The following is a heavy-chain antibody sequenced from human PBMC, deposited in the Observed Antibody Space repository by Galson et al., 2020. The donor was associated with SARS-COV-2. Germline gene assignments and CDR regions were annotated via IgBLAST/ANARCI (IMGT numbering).Heavy chain of an antibody. Sequence: GGSLRLSCAASGFTFSSYAMNWVHQAPGEGLEWVSAISGSGDTTHYAGSVKGRFTISRDNSKNTLYMQMNSVRAEDTAVYYCAKRLYSSSQSETRGMDVWGQGATVTVSS. CDR1: GFTFSSYA. D-gene: IGHD6-13*01. J-gene: IGHJ6*02. CDR3: AKRLYSSSQSETRGMDV. V-gene: IGHV3-23*01. CDR2: ISGSGDTT.